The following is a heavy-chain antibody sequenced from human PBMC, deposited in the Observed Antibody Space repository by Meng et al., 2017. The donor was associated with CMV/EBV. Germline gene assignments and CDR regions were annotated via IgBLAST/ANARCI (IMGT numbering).Heavy chain of an antibody. D-gene: IGHD4-17*01. CDR3: ASQTYGDAWDYFDY. CDR2: IYTSGST. J-gene: IGHJ4*02. CDR1: GGFISSYY. Sequence: CTVSGGFISSYYWSWIRQPAGKGLEWIGRIYTSGSTNYNPSLKSRVTMSVDTSKNQFSLKLSSVTAADTAVYYCASQTYGDAWDYFDYWGQGTLVTVSS. V-gene: IGHV4-4*07.